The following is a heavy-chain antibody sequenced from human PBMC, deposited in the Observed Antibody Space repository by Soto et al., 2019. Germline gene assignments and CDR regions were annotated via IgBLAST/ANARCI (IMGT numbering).Heavy chain of an antibody. D-gene: IGHD5-18*01. V-gene: IGHV3-49*03. J-gene: IGHJ1*01. CDR2: IRSRTYCGTT. CDR3: TTMRAYKYGTLGN. CDR1: GFTFGDYA. Sequence: PGGSLRLSWTTSGFTFGDYAMTWFRQAPGKGLEWVGFIRSRTYCGTTEYAASVKGRLTISRDDSKSIAYLQMSSLNTEDTAVYYCTTMRAYKYGTLGNCGQLNLVAICS.